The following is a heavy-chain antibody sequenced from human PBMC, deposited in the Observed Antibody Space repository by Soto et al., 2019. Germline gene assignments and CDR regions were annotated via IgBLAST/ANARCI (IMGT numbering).Heavy chain of an antibody. V-gene: IGHV1-3*01. Sequence: GASVKVSCKASGYTFTTYIMHWVRQAPGQRLEWMGWINAGNGHTKYSQKFQARVTITRDTPASTVNMELSSLRSEDTAVYYCARVSTVTTDYPYYGMDVWGQGTTVTVSS. J-gene: IGHJ6*02. CDR3: ARVSTVTTDYPYYGMDV. CDR2: INAGNGHT. CDR1: GYTFTTYI. D-gene: IGHD4-17*01.